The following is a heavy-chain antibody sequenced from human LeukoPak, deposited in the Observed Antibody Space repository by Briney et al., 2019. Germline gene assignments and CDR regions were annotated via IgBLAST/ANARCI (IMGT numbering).Heavy chain of an antibody. J-gene: IGHJ4*02. V-gene: IGHV1-2*02. Sequence: ASVKVSCKASGYTFTANYLQWVRQAPGLGPEWLGWMHVGNGNTRYAPKYQGRVTLTRDTSINTAYMELSSLTSDDTAVYYCAREGSYCDGGDCYSFDFWGQRTLVTVSS. CDR1: GYTFTANY. D-gene: IGHD2-21*02. CDR3: AREGSYCDGGDCYSFDF. CDR2: MHVGNGNT.